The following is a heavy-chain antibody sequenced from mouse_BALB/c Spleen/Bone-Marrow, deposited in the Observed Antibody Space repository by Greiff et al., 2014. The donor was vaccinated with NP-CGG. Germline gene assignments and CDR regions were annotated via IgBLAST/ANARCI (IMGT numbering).Heavy chain of an antibody. CDR1: GFNIKDTY. V-gene: IGHV14-3*02. D-gene: IGHD1-1*01. Sequence: VHVKQSGAELVKPGASVKLSCTASGFNIKDTYMHWVKQRPEQGLEWIGRIDPANGNTKYDPKFQGKATITADTSSNTAYLQLSSLTSEDTAVYYCASYYYGGSTFAYWGQGTLVTVSA. J-gene: IGHJ3*01. CDR2: IDPANGNT. CDR3: ASYYYGGSTFAY.